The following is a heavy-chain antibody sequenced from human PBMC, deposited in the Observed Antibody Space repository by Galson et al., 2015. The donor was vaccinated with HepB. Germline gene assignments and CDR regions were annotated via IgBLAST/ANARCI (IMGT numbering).Heavy chain of an antibody. CDR3: AKSVPLRAVAGTLDY. CDR2: IRYDGSNK. Sequence: SLRLSCAASGFTFSSYGMHWVRQAPGKGLEWVAFIRYDGSNKYYADSVKGRFTISRDNSKNTLYLQMNSLRAEDTAVYYCAKSVPLRAVAGTLDYWGQGTLVTVSS. J-gene: IGHJ4*02. CDR1: GFTFSSYG. V-gene: IGHV3-30*02. D-gene: IGHD6-19*01.